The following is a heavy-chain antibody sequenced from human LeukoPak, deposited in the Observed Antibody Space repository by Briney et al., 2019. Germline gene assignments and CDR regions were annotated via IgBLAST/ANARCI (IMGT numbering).Heavy chain of an antibody. CDR1: GGSFSGYY. J-gene: IGHJ6*03. CDR2: INHSGST. Sequence: SETLSLTCAVYGGSFSGYYWSWIRQPPGKGLEWIGEINHSGSTNYNPSLKSRVTISVDTSKNQFSLKLSSVTAADTAVYYCARLREKIVAYLGEGFYYMDAWGKGTTVTISS. CDR3: ARLREKIVAYLGEGFYYMDA. V-gene: IGHV4-34*01. D-gene: IGHD5-12*01.